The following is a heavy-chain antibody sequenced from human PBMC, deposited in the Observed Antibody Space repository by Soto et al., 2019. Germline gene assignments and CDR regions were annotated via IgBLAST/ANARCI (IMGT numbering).Heavy chain of an antibody. Sequence: PSETLSLTCTVSGGSVSSGSYYWSWIRQPPGKGLEWIGYIYYSGSTNYNPSLKSRVTISVDTSKNQFSLKLSSVTAADTAVYYCAILRRYPTSNSCYEWFDTRGQGTLVSVSS. V-gene: IGHV4-61*01. CDR3: AILRRYPTSNSCYEWFDT. D-gene: IGHD2-2*01. CDR1: GGSVSSGSYY. CDR2: IYYSGST. J-gene: IGHJ5*02.